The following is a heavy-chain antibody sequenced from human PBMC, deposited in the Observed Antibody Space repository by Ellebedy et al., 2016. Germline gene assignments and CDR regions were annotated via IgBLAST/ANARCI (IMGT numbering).Heavy chain of an antibody. V-gene: IGHV3-23*01. J-gene: IGHJ3*02. D-gene: IGHD2-21*02. CDR1: GFTFRSYA. Sequence: GESLKISXAASGFTFRSYAMSWVRQAPGKGLEWVSSISGSGGSTYYADSVKGRFTISRDNSKTTLYLQMNSLTAEDTAVYYCAKHHLYLAYCGGDCYRPDAFDIWGQGTMVTVSS. CDR3: AKHHLYLAYCGGDCYRPDAFDI. CDR2: ISGSGGST.